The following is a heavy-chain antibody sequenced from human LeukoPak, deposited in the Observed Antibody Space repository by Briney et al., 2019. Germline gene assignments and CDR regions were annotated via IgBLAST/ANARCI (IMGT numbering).Heavy chain of an antibody. CDR3: AKGRGFMDV. CDR2: ISYDGSNK. J-gene: IGHJ6*02. D-gene: IGHD6-25*01. CDR1: GFTFSSYG. Sequence: GRPLRLSCAASGFTFSSYGMHWVRQAPGKGLEWVAVISYDGSNKYYADSVKGRFTISRDNSKNTLYLQMNSLRAEDTAVYYCAKGRGFMDVWGQETTVTVSS. V-gene: IGHV3-30*18.